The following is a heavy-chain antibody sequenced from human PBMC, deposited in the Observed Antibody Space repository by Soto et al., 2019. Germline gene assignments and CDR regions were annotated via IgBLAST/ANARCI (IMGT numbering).Heavy chain of an antibody. CDR3: GRGRSGQIVVFY. CDR1: VYTFTGHY. V-gene: IGHV1-2*02. J-gene: IGHJ4*02. Sequence: XSVKTSFKASVYTFTGHYIHWVRQAPEQGPEWMGEIGPESGATRYAQKFQGRVTMTRDMSITTVYMELNNLSPDDTAVYYCGRGRSGQIVVFYWGQGTPVTVSS. D-gene: IGHD5-12*01. CDR2: IGPESGAT.